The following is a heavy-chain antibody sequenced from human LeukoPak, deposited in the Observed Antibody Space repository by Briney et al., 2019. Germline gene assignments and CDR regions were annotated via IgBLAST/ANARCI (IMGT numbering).Heavy chain of an antibody. V-gene: IGHV3-30*04. CDR2: ISYDGSNK. CDR3: ARGGWGDHYHLFYYMDV. CDR1: GFTFSSYA. D-gene: IGHD2-21*02. Sequence: GGSLRFSCAASGFTFSSYAMHWVRQAPGKGLEWVAVISYDGSNKYYADSVKGRFTISRDNSKSTLYLQMNSLRAEDTAVYYCARGGWGDHYHLFYYMDVWGKGTTVTVSS. J-gene: IGHJ6*03.